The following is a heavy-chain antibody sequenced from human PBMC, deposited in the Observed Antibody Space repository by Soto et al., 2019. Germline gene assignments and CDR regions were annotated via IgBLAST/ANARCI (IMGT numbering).Heavy chain of an antibody. J-gene: IGHJ6*02. CDR1: GYTFTSYA. V-gene: IGHV1-3*01. Sequence: ASVKVSCKASGYTFTSYAMHWVRQAPGQRLEWMGWINAGNGNTKYSQKFQGRVTITRDTSASTAYMELSSLRSEDTAVYYCAKLWLGELSSEKDYYYGMDVWGQGTTVTVSS. D-gene: IGHD3-10*01. CDR2: INAGNGNT. CDR3: AKLWLGELSSEKDYYYGMDV.